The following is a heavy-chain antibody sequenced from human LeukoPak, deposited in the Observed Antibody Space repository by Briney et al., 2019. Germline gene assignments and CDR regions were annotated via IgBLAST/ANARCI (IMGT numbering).Heavy chain of an antibody. CDR2: ISAYNGNT. J-gene: IGHJ4*02. V-gene: IGHV1-18*01. CDR3: ARDSYDSSGNYLDY. Sequence: ASVKVSCKASGYTFTSYGFSWVRQAPGQGLEWMGWISAYNGNTKYAQKLQGRVTMTTDTSTSTSYMELRSLRFDDTAVYYCARDSYDSSGNYLDYWGQGTLVTVSS. CDR1: GYTFTSYG. D-gene: IGHD3-22*01.